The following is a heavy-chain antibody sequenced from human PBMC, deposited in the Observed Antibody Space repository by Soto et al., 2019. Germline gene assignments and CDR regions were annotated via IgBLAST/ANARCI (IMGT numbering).Heavy chain of an antibody. CDR2: IYYSGST. Sequence: SESLSLTCTACGGSVCSYYWSWTRQPPGKGLEWIGYIYYSGSTNYNPSLKSRVTISVDTSKNQFSLKLSSVTAADTAVYYCAREGTIFGVVTYPDYWGQGTLVTVSS. J-gene: IGHJ4*02. D-gene: IGHD3-3*01. CDR3: AREGTIFGVVTYPDY. CDR1: GGSVCSYY. V-gene: IGHV4-59*02.